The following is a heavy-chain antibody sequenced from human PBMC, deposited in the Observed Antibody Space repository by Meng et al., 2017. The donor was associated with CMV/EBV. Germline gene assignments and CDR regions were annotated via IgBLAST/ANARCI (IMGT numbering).Heavy chain of an antibody. Sequence: SVKVSCKASGGTFSSYAISWVRQAPGQGLEWMGGIIPIFGTANYAQKFQGRVTITTDESTSTAYMELSSLRSEDTAVYYCARETPQYSSTWYGGSNWFDPWGQGTLVTVSS. CDR1: GGTFSSYA. D-gene: IGHD6-13*01. CDR3: ARETPQYSSTWYGGSNWFDP. V-gene: IGHV1-69*05. CDR2: IIPIFGTA. J-gene: IGHJ5*02.